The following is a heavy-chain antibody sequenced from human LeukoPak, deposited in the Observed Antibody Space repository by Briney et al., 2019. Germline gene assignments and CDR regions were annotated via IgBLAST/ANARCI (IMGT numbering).Heavy chain of an antibody. CDR1: GYSISSGYY. J-gene: IGHJ6*03. D-gene: IGHD2-15*01. CDR3: ARGVVAATPLPVYYYYMDV. V-gene: IGHV4-38-2*02. Sequence: PSETLSLTCTVSGYSISSGYYWGWIRQPPGKGLEWIGSIYHSGSTYYNPSLKNRITISVDTSTNQFSLKLSSVTASDTAVYYCARGVVAATPLPVYYYYMDVWGKGTTVTVSS. CDR2: IYHSGST.